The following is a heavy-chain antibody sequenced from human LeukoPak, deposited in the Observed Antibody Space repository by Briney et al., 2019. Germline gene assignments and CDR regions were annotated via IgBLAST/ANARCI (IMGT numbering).Heavy chain of an antibody. CDR2: IRYDGSNK. CDR1: GFTFSSCG. D-gene: IGHD6-6*01. J-gene: IGHJ4*02. Sequence: GGSLRLSCAASGFTFSSCGMHWVRQAPGKGLEWVAFIRYDGSNKYYADSGKGRFTISRDNSKNTLYLQMNSLRAEDTAVYYCAKDAPRVAARPFYFDYWGQGTLVTVSS. CDR3: AKDAPRVAARPFYFDY. V-gene: IGHV3-30*02.